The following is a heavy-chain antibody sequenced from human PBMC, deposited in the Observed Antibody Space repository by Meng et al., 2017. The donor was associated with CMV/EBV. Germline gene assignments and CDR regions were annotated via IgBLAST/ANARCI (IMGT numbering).Heavy chain of an antibody. J-gene: IGHJ5*02. Sequence: KGSCKASGGNFSSYTISWVRQAPGQGLEWMGRIIPILGIASYAQKFQDRVTITADKSTSTAYMELSSLRSEDTAVYYCARDRNWFDPWGQGTLVTVSS. CDR1: GGNFSSYT. CDR3: ARDRNWFDP. V-gene: IGHV1-69*04. CDR2: IIPILGIA.